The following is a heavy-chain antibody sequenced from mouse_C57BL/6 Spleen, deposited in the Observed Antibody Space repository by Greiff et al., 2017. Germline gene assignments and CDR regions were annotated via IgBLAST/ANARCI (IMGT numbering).Heavy chain of an antibody. D-gene: IGHD1-1*01. CDR1: GYTFTDYE. V-gene: IGHV1-15*01. J-gene: IGHJ4*01. Sequence: VKLVESGAELVRPGASVTLSCKASGYTFTDYEMHWVKQTPVHGLEWIGAIDPETGGTAYNQKFKGKAILTADKSSSTAYMELRSLTSEDSAVYYCTVYGSSYNYAMDYWGQGTSVTVSS. CDR2: IDPETGGT. CDR3: TVYGSSYNYAMDY.